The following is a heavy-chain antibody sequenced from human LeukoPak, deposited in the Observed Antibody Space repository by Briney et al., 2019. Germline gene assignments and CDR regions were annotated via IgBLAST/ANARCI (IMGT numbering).Heavy chain of an antibody. CDR2: INHSGST. V-gene: IGHV4-34*01. CDR1: GGSFSGYY. Sequence: SETLSLTCAVYGGSFSGYYWSWIRQPPGKGLEWIGEINHSGSTNYNPSLKSRVTISVDTSKNQFSLKLSSVTAADTAVYYCARGVGGSSFYYNWFDPWGQGTLVTVPS. J-gene: IGHJ5*02. CDR3: ARGVGGSSFYYNWFDP. D-gene: IGHD1-26*01.